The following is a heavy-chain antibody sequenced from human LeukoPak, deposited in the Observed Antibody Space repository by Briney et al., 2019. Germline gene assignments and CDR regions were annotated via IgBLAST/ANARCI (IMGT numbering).Heavy chain of an antibody. Sequence: PSETLSLTCTVSGGSINSYYWSWIRQPPGKGLEWIGFIYYSGSTNYSPSLKSRVTISVDTSKNQFSLKLTSVTAADTAVYYCARHDSSGLPPDHWGQGTLVTVSS. CDR2: IYYSGST. V-gene: IGHV4-59*08. CDR1: GGSINSYY. J-gene: IGHJ4*02. CDR3: ARHDSSGLPPDH. D-gene: IGHD3-22*01.